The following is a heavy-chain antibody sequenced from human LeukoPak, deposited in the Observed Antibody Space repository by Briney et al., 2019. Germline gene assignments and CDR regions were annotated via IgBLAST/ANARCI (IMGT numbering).Heavy chain of an antibody. Sequence: RASVKVSCKASGYTFTSYYMHWVRQAPGQGLEWMGIINPSGGSTSYAQKFQGRVTMTRDTSTSTVYMELSSLRSEDTAVYYCAKGLGATYYYDSSGHYFDYWGQGTLVTVSS. J-gene: IGHJ4*02. V-gene: IGHV1-46*01. D-gene: IGHD3-22*01. CDR3: AKGLGATYYYDSSGHYFDY. CDR1: GYTFTSYY. CDR2: INPSGGST.